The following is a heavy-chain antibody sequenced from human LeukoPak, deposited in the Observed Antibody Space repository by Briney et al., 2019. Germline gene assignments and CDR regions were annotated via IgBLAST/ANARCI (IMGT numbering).Heavy chain of an antibody. CDR1: GYTFTSYY. Sequence: ASVKVSCKASGYTFTSYYMHWVRQAPGQGLEWMGIINPSGGSTTYAQKFQGRVTMTRDTSTSTVYMDLSSLRSEDTAVYYWARDAMSSVTTSPHYFDYWGQGTLVTVSS. J-gene: IGHJ4*02. CDR3: ARDAMSSVTTSPHYFDY. D-gene: IGHD4-17*01. CDR2: INPSGGST. V-gene: IGHV1-46*01.